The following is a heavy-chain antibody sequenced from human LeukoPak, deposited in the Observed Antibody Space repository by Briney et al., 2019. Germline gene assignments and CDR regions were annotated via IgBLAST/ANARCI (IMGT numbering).Heavy chain of an antibody. J-gene: IGHJ4*02. Sequence: KTSETLSLTCTVSGGSISSYYWSWIRQPPGKGLEWIGYIYYSGSTNYNPSLKSRVTISVDTSKNQFSLKLSSVTAADTAVYYCARETCSGGSCYNFDYWGQGTLVTVSS. CDR2: IYYSGST. D-gene: IGHD2-15*01. CDR1: GGSISSYY. V-gene: IGHV4-59*01. CDR3: ARETCSGGSCYNFDY.